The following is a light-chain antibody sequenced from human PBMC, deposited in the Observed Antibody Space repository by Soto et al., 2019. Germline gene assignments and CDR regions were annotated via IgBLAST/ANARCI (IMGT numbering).Light chain of an antibody. CDR1: QSVDSY. V-gene: IGKV3-11*01. J-gene: IGKJ5*01. CDR3: QQRSSWPIT. Sequence: EIVLTQSPASLSLSPGERATLSCRASQSVDSYLVWYQQKPGQVPRLLIFGASNRATGIPARFSGSGSGTDFTLTINSLEPEDFAVYYCQQRSSWPITFGQGTRLEIK. CDR2: GAS.